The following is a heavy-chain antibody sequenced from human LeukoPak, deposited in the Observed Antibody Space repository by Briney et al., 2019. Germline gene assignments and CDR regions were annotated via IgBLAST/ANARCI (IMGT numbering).Heavy chain of an antibody. D-gene: IGHD1-26*01. CDR3: AREWEPSTWGSYGMDV. Sequence: TGGSLRLSCAASGFTFSSYAMHWVRQAPGKGLEWVAVISYDGSNKYYADSVKGRFTISRDNSKNTLYLQMNSLRAEDTAVYYCAREWEPSTWGSYGMDVWGQGTTVTVSS. CDR1: GFTFSSYA. J-gene: IGHJ6*02. CDR2: ISYDGSNK. V-gene: IGHV3-30*19.